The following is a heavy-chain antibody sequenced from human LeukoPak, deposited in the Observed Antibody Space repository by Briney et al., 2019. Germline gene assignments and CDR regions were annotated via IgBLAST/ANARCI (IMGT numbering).Heavy chain of an antibody. Sequence: PGGSLRLSCAASGFTFSSYAMSWVRQAPGKGLEWVSAISGSGGSTYYADSVKGRFTISRDNSKNTLYLQMNSLRAEDTAVYYCARAVRGLVASDLWGRGTLVTVSS. V-gene: IGHV3-23*01. D-gene: IGHD2-21*01. J-gene: IGHJ2*01. CDR3: ARAVRGLVASDL. CDR1: GFTFSSYA. CDR2: ISGSGGST.